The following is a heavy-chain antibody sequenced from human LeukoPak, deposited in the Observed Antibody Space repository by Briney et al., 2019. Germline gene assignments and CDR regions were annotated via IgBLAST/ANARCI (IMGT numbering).Heavy chain of an antibody. J-gene: IGHJ6*02. CDR3: ATLEVAGPYYGMDV. D-gene: IGHD6-19*01. Sequence: GGSLRLSCAASGFTFSSYSMNWVRQAPGKGLEWVSSISSSSSYIYYADSVKGRFTISRDNAKNSLYLQMNSLRAEDTAVYYCATLEVAGPYYGMDVWGQGTTVTVSS. CDR2: ISSSSSYI. CDR1: GFTFSSYS. V-gene: IGHV3-21*01.